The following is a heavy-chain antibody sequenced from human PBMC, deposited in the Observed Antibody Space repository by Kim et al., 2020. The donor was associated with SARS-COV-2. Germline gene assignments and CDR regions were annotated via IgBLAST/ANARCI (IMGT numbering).Heavy chain of an antibody. Sequence: DRITVTRDTSTSTVYMDLSSLSADDTAVYYCARERPATCYFDYWGQGTLVTVSS. V-gene: IGHV1-46*01. CDR3: ARERPATCYFDY. J-gene: IGHJ4*02.